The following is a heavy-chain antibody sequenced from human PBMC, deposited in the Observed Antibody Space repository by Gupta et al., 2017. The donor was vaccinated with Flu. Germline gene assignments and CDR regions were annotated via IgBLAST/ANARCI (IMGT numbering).Heavy chain of an antibody. J-gene: IGHJ4*02. CDR2: ISWNSGSM. CDR1: GGHA. V-gene: IGHV3-9*01. Sequence: GGHAMYWVRQVPGKGLGWVAGISWNSGSMAYGDSVKGRFTVSRDNAQKSVYLQMSSLTPEDTATYYCVKGIYWSGTNVFDYWGQGTLVTVSS. D-gene: IGHD5-12*01. CDR3: VKGIYWSGTNVFDY.